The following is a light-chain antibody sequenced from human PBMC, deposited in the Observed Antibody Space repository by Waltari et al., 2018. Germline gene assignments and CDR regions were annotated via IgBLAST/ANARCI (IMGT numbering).Light chain of an antibody. CDR3: CSFAGGSSWV. V-gene: IGLV2-23*01. CDR2: EGT. J-gene: IGLJ3*02. Sequence: QSALTQPASVSGSPGQSITISCPGASSDIGRVSWYQQHPGMAPKLMIYEGTKRPSGLSNRFSGSKSGNTASLTISGLQAEDDADYYCCSFAGGSSWVFGGGTKVTVL. CDR1: SSDIGR.